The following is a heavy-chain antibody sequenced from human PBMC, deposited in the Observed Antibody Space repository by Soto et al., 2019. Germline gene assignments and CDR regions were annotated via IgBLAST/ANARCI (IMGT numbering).Heavy chain of an antibody. CDR1: GGSFSGYY. J-gene: IGHJ6*03. CDR3: ARTPLFYYYYMDV. Sequence: KPSETLSLTCAVYGGSFSGYYWSWIRQPPGKGLEWIGEINHSGSTNYNPSLKSRVTISVDTSKNQFSLKLSSVTAADTAVYYCARTPLFYYYYMDVWGKGTTVTVSS. V-gene: IGHV4-34*01. CDR2: INHSGST.